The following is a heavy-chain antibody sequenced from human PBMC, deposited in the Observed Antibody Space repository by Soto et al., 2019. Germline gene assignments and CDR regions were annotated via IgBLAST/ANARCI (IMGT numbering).Heavy chain of an antibody. V-gene: IGHV3-7*03. CDR3: ARPYFSGGSCYNWFDP. Sequence: EVQLVESGGGLVQPGGSLTVSCAASGFTFNTYWMSWVRQAPGKGLEWVANIKQDGSQQYYVDSVKGRFTIYRDNAKNSLYLQMNRLRAEDTAIYYCARPYFSGGSCYNWFDPWGQGTLVTVSS. J-gene: IGHJ5*02. CDR2: IKQDGSQQ. D-gene: IGHD2-15*01. CDR1: GFTFNTYW.